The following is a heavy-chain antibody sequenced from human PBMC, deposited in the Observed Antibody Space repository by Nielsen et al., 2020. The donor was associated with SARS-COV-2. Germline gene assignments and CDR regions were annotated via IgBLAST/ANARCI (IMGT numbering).Heavy chain of an antibody. D-gene: IGHD3-22*01. CDR3: ARVPRTHYYDSSGSPVHPFDY. CDR1: GYTFTSYY. V-gene: IGHV1-46*01. Sequence: ASVKVSCKASGYTFTSYYMHWVRQAPGQGLEWMGIINPSGGSTSYAQKFQGRVTMTRDTSTSTVYMELSSLRSEDTAVYYCARVPRTHYYDSSGSPVHPFDYWGQGTLVTVSS. CDR2: INPSGGST. J-gene: IGHJ4*02.